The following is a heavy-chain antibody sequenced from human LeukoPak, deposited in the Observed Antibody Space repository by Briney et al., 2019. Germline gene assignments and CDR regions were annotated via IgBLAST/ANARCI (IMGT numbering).Heavy chain of an antibody. CDR1: GFTFSSYA. J-gene: IGHJ4*02. CDR3: AKGMGLLWFGEFVDY. CDR2: ISGSGGST. Sequence: PGGSLRLSCAAPGFTFSSYAMSWVRQAPGKGLEWVSAISGSGGSTYYADSVKGRFTISRDNSKNTLYLQMNSLRAEDTAVYYCAKGMGLLWFGEFVDYWGQGTLVTVSS. V-gene: IGHV3-23*01. D-gene: IGHD3-10*01.